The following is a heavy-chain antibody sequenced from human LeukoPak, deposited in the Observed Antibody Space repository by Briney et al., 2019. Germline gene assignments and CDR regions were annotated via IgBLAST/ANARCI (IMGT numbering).Heavy chain of an antibody. D-gene: IGHD5-24*01. CDR1: GGSISTYY. J-gene: IGHJ4*02. V-gene: IGHV4-59*01. Sequence: SEIQSLTCTVSGGSISTYYWTWTRQPPGKGLEWVGYIYSSGTTNYNPSLNSRVTISLDTSKNQFSLKLSSVTAADTAVYYCARSLGYEDGYTHFVYWGQGTLLTVSS. CDR2: IYSSGTT. CDR3: ARSLGYEDGYTHFVY.